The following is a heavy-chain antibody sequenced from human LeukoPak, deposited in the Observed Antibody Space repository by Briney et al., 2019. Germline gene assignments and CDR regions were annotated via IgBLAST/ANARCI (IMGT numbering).Heavy chain of an antibody. V-gene: IGHV4-39*01. Sequence: PSETLSLTCTVSGGSISGSTYYWGWIRQPPGKGLEWIGSIYYSGSTYYNPSLKGRVTISVDTSKNQFSLKLSSVTAADTAVYYCARLGYCSSTSCYEFDYWGQGTLVTVSS. D-gene: IGHD2-2*01. CDR3: ARLGYCSSTSCYEFDY. CDR2: IYYSGST. CDR1: GGSISGSTYY. J-gene: IGHJ4*02.